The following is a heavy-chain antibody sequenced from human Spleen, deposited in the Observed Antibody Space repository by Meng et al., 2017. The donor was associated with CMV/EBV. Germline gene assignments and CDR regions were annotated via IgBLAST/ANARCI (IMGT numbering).Heavy chain of an antibody. V-gene: IGHV4-39*07. CDR2: IYYSGST. Sequence: GSLRLSCTVSGGSISSSSYYWGWIRQPPGKGLEWIGSIYYSGSTYYNPSLKSRVTISVDTSKNQFSLKLSSVTAADTAVYYCARESTVTPYFDYWGQGTLVTVSS. CDR3: ARESTVTPYFDY. D-gene: IGHD4-17*01. CDR1: GGSISSSSYY. J-gene: IGHJ4*02.